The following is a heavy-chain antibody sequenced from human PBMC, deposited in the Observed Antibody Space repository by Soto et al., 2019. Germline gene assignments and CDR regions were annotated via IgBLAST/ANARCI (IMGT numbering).Heavy chain of an antibody. CDR3: ARIGSISYYDSSGPTQNGMDV. J-gene: IGHJ6*02. CDR2: ISAYNGNT. Sequence: ASVKVSCKASGYTFTSYGISWVRQAPGQGLEWVGWISAYNGNTNYAQKLQGRVTMTTDTSTSTAYMELRSLRSDDTAVYYCARIGSISYYDSSGPTQNGMDVWGQGTTVTVSS. CDR1: GYTFTSYG. D-gene: IGHD3-22*01. V-gene: IGHV1-18*01.